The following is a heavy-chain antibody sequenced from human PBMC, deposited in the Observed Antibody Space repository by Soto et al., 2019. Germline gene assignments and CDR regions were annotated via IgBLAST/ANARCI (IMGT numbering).Heavy chain of an antibody. CDR3: AREVATQPIGWYFDL. CDR2: IAYDGSDE. Sequence: VRLSCAASGFSFSAYGMHWVRQAPGKGLEWVAVIAYDGSDEYYGDSVKGRFTISRDNSKNTLYLQMDSLRAEDTAVFYCAREVATQPIGWYFDLWGRGTLVTVSS. D-gene: IGHD5-12*01. J-gene: IGHJ2*01. CDR1: GFSFSAYG. V-gene: IGHV3-30*03.